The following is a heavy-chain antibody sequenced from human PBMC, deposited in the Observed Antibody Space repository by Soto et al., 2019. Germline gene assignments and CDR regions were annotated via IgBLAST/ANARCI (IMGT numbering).Heavy chain of an antibody. CDR2: IYHSGST. D-gene: IGHD3-10*01. Sequence: QLQLQESGSGLVKPSQTLSLTCAVSGGSISSGGYSWSWIRQPPGKGLEWIGYIYHSGSTYYNPSLKSRVTISVDRSKNQFSLKLSSVTAADTAVYYCARGAGGFGELYPYNWFDPWGQGTLVTVSS. CDR3: ARGAGGFGELYPYNWFDP. J-gene: IGHJ5*02. V-gene: IGHV4-30-2*01. CDR1: GGSISSGGYS.